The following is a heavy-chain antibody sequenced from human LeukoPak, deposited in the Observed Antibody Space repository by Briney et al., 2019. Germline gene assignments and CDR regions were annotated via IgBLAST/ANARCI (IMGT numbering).Heavy chain of an antibody. D-gene: IGHD2-21*02. CDR1: GASLSSSSYY. J-gene: IGHJ4*02. V-gene: IGHV4-39*01. CDR2: ISYSGST. CDR3: ARQLYCGGDCYSFDY. Sequence: SETLSLTCTVSGASLSSSSYYWGWIRQPPGKGLEWIGSISYSGSTYYNPSLESLVTISVDTSKNQFSLKLSSVTAADTAVYYCARQLYCGGDCYSFDYWGQGTLVTVSS.